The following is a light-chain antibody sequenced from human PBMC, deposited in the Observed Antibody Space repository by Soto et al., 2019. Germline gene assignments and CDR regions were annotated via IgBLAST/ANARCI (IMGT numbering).Light chain of an antibody. CDR2: EVG. J-gene: IGLJ1*01. CDR1: SSDVGGYNY. Sequence: QSVLTQPASVSGSPGQSITISCTGTSSDVGGYNYVSWYQQHPGKAPKLMIYEVGNRPSGVSNRFSGSKSDNTASLTISGLQSEDEADYFCSSYTSSSTLVFGTGTKVTVL. CDR3: SSYTSSSTLV. V-gene: IGLV2-14*01.